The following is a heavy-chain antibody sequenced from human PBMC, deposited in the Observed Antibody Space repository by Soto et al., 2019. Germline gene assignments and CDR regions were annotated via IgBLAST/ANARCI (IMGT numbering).Heavy chain of an antibody. V-gene: IGHV3-74*01. Sequence: GGSLRLSCEASGFVFTNFWMHWVRHVPGKGLVWVARIDTSGHSTNYAESVKGRFTISRDNAKNTVSLQMNSLRVEDTGVYYCAKDSRYFDLWSQGSQVTVYS. J-gene: IGHJ4*02. CDR1: GFVFTNFW. CDR3: AKDSRYFDL. CDR2: IDTSGHST. D-gene: IGHD1-20*01.